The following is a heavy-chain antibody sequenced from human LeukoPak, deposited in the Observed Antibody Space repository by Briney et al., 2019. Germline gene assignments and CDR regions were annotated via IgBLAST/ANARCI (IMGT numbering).Heavy chain of an antibody. CDR1: GFTFSSYW. J-gene: IGHJ5*02. Sequence: GGSLRLSSAASGFTFSSYWMSWVRQAPGKGLEWVANIKQDGSEKYYVDSVKGRFTISRDNAKNSLYLQMNSLRDEDTAVYYCARTVGASRFDPWGQGTLVTVSS. CDR2: IKQDGSEK. V-gene: IGHV3-7*01. CDR3: ARTVGASRFDP. D-gene: IGHD1-26*01.